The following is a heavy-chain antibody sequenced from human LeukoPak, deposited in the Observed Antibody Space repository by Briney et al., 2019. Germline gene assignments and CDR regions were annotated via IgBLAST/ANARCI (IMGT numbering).Heavy chain of an antibody. V-gene: IGHV3-23*01. CDR1: GFTFSSYG. CDR3: AKDRVQVTMVTTDWYFDL. Sequence: GGSLRLSCAASGFTFSSYGMNWVRQAPGKGLEWVSAISGSGGSTYYADSVKGRFTISRDNSRNTLYLQMHSLRAEDTAVYYCAKDRVQVTMVTTDWYFDLWGRGTLVTVSS. D-gene: IGHD4-17*01. CDR2: ISGSGGST. J-gene: IGHJ2*01.